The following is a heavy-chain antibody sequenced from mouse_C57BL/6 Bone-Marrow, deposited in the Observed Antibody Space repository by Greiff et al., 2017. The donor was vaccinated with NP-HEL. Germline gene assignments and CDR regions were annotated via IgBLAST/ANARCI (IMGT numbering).Heavy chain of an antibody. CDR3: AREDWSWFAY. D-gene: IGHD4-1*01. CDR1: GYTFTSYT. Sequence: QVHVKQSGAELARPGASVKMSCKASGYTFTSYTMHWVKQRPGQGLEWIGYINPSSGYTKYNQKFKDKATLTADKSSSTAYMQLSSLTSEDSAVYYCAREDWSWFAYWGQGTLVTVSA. CDR2: INPSSGYT. V-gene: IGHV1-4*01. J-gene: IGHJ3*01.